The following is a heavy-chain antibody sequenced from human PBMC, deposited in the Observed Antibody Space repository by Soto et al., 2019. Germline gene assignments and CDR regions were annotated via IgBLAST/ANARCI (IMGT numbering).Heavy chain of an antibody. CDR3: ATGGRQWLVTSDFNC. J-gene: IGHJ4*02. D-gene: IGHD6-19*01. CDR2: VSHDGRNT. CDR1: GFTFSDYA. V-gene: IGHV3-30*03. Sequence: VQLVESGGGVVQPGRSLRLSCAASGFTFSDYAMHWVRQAPGKGLEWVAVVSHDGRNTHYADSVKGRFTISRDSSKNTVSLERTRLRAEDTAGYYCATGGRQWLVTSDFNCWGQGALVTVSS.